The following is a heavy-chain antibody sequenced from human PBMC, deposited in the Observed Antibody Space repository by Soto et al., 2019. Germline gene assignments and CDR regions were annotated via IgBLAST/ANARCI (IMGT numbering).Heavy chain of an antibody. D-gene: IGHD5-12*01. V-gene: IGHV3-48*03. CDR2: ISSSGSTI. J-gene: IGHJ5*02. CDR1: GFTFSSYE. CDR3: ARVRATTNWFDP. Sequence: EVQLVESGGGLVQPGGSLRLSCAASGFTFSSYEMNWVRQAPGKGLEWVSYISSSGSTIYYADSVKGRFTISRDNAKNSLYLQMNSLRAEDTAVYYCARVRATTNWFDPWGQGTLVTVSS.